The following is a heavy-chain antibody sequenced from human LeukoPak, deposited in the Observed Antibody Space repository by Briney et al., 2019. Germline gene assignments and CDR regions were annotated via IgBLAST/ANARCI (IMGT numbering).Heavy chain of an antibody. CDR3: ARRPVAAIKGYFDS. CDR1: GFTFSNYA. V-gene: IGHV3-30*09. CDR2: ISTDGNYK. D-gene: IGHD5-24*01. Sequence: GGSLRLSCAASGFTFSNYAIYWVRQAPGKGLEWVSVISTDGNYKYYAESVKGRFADSRDHSKTILYLQMNSLRADETAVYYCARRPVAAIKGYFDSWGQGALVTVSS. J-gene: IGHJ4*02.